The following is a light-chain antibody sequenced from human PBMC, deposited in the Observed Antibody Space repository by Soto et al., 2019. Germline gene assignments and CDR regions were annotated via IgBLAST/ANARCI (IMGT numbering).Light chain of an antibody. Sequence: EIVLVQSPGTLSLSPGERATLSCRASQSVSNNYLAWYQQKPGQAPRLLIYGASSRATGVPDRFSGSGTGTDFSLTSTRLEPEDFAVYYCRQDGVSPLMFTFGQGTKVVVK. CDR2: GAS. V-gene: IGKV3-20*01. CDR3: RQDGVSPLMFT. CDR1: QSVSNNY. J-gene: IGKJ2*01.